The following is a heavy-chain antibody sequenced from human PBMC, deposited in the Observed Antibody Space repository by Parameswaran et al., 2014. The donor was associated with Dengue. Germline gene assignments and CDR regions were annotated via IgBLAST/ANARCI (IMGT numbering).Heavy chain of an antibody. D-gene: IGHD3-9*01. J-gene: IGHJ6*02. CDR3: ARHPNFDWLFYGMDV. CDR2: IYPGDSDT. V-gene: IGHV5-51*01. Sequence: VRQMPGKGLEWMGIIYPGDSDTRYSSSFQGQVTISADKSISTAYLQWSSLKASDTAMYYCARHPNFDWLFYGMDVWGQGTTVTVSS.